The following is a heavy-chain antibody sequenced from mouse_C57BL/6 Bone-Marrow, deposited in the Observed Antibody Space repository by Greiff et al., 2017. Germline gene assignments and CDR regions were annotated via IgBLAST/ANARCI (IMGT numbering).Heavy chain of an antibody. CDR2: IDPANGNT. CDR3: ARGGGYDDDDGAWFAY. CDR1: GFNIKNTY. D-gene: IGHD2-4*01. J-gene: IGHJ3*01. V-gene: IGHV14-3*01. Sequence: VQLKQSVAELVRPGASVKLSCTASGFNIKNTYMHWVKQRPEQGLEWIGRIDPANGNTKYAPKFPGKATITADTSSNTAYLQLSSLTSEDTAIYYCARGGGYDDDDGAWFAYWGQGTLVTVSA.